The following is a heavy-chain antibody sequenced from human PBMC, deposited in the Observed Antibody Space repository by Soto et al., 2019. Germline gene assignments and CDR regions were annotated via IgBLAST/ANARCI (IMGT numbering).Heavy chain of an antibody. J-gene: IGHJ2*01. V-gene: IGHV3-33*01. CDR3: ARDLEGYFDR. Sequence: QVQLVESGGGVVQPGRSLRLSCAASGFTFSSYGMHWVRQAPGKGLEWVAVIWYDGSNKYYADSVKGRFTISRDNSKDTRYLEVKSVRAEDTAVYYCARDLEGYFDRWGRGTLVNVSS. CDR1: GFTFSSYG. CDR2: IWYDGSNK.